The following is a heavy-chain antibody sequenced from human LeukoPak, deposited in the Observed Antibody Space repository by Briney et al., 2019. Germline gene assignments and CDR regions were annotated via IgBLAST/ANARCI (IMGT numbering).Heavy chain of an antibody. J-gene: IGHJ4*02. CDR2: IYYSGST. Sequence: SETLSLTCTVSGGSISSSSYYWGWIRQPPGKGLEWIGSIYYSGSTYYNPSLKSRVTISVDTSKNQFSLKLSSVTAADTAVYYCARPNYYDSSGYNYWGQGTPVTVSS. CDR3: ARPNYYDSSGYNY. CDR1: GGSISSSSYY. V-gene: IGHV4-39*01. D-gene: IGHD3-22*01.